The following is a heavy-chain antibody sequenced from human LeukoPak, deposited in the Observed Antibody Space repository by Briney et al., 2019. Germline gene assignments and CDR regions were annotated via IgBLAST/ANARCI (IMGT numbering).Heavy chain of an antibody. V-gene: IGHV1-2*02. CDR1: GYTFTGYY. CDR3: ARDTRLVGAPQTLSY. Sequence: ASVKVSCKASGYTFTGYYMHWVRQAPGQGLEWMGWINPNSGGTKYVQNFQGRLTMTRDTSISTAYTELSSLRSDDTAVYYCARDTRLVGAPQTLSYWGQGTLVTVSS. J-gene: IGHJ4*02. CDR2: INPNSGGT. D-gene: IGHD1-26*01.